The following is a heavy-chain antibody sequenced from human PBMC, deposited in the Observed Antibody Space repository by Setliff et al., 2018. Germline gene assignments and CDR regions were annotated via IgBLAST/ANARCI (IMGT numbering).Heavy chain of an antibody. CDR1: GGSFSGYY. J-gene: IGHJ4*02. CDR3: TVYNTGSSKDHY. D-gene: IGHD2-8*02. CDR2: INHSGST. V-gene: IGHV4-34*01. Sequence: SETLSLTCAVYGGSFSGYYWSWIRQPPGKGLEWIGEINHSGSTNYNPSLKSRVTISVDTSKNQFSLRLSSVTAADTAVYYCTVYNTGSSKDHYWGQGTPVTVSS.